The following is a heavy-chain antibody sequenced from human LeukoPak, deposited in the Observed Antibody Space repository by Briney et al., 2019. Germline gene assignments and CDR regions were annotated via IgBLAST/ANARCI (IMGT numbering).Heavy chain of an antibody. J-gene: IGHJ5*01. CDR1: GFTFSSYV. Sequence: GGPLRLSCAASGFTFSSYVMSWVRQAPGKGLEWVSAISGSGSRAYYADSVTGRFTISRDNSKNTLYLQMNSLRAEDTAVYYCAKDQLVAGTWGHGTLVTVSS. V-gene: IGHV3-23*01. CDR3: AKDQLVAGT. CDR2: ISGSGSRA. D-gene: IGHD6-19*01.